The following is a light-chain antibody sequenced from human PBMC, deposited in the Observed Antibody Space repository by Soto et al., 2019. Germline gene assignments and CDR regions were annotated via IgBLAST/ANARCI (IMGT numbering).Light chain of an antibody. Sequence: DIYLTQSPSLLSASVGDTVTITCRARQALSTYLAWYPPKPGRAPDLLIYSASTLQNGAPSRFSGSGSETAFSLTIRFLQPEDFVTNYCLQHNTNPWTFGQGTKVDIK. V-gene: IGKV1-9*01. CDR3: LQHNTNPWT. CDR1: QALSTY. J-gene: IGKJ1*01. CDR2: SAS.